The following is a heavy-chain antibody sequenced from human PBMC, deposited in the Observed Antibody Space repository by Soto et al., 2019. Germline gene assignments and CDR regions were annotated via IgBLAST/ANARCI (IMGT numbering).Heavy chain of an antibody. CDR1: GGSFSGYY. CDR2: INHSGST. CDR3: ARAAPTWFDP. Sequence: PSETLSLTCAVYGGSFSGYYWSWIRQPPGKGLEWIGEINHSGSTNYNPSLKSRVTISVDTSKNQFSLKLSSVTAADTAVYYCARAAPTWFDPWGQGTXLTVSS. J-gene: IGHJ5*02. V-gene: IGHV4-34*01.